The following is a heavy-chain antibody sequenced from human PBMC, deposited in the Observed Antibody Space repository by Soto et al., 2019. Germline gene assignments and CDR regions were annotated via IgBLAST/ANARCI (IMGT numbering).Heavy chain of an antibody. D-gene: IGHD2-2*01. CDR2: IWYDGSNK. J-gene: IGHJ5*02. CDR3: ARDHEPADMRVWWFAP. CDR1: GFTFSSYG. Sequence: QVQLVESGGGVVQPGRSLRLSCAASGFTFSSYGMHWVRQAPGKGLEWVAVIWYDGSNKYYADSVKGRFTISRDNSKNTLYLQMNSLRAEDTAVYYCARDHEPADMRVWWFAPWGQGTLVTVSS. V-gene: IGHV3-33*01.